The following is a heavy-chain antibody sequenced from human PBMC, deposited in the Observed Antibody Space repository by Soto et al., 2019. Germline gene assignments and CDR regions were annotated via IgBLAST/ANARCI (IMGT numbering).Heavy chain of an antibody. Sequence: QVQLVESGGGVVQPGRSLRLSCAASGFTFSSYAMHWVRQAPGKGLEWVAVISYDGSNKYYADSVKGRFTISRDNSKNTLYLQMNSLRAEDTAVYYCARDPIAARQDLWGSDYWGQGTLVTVSS. J-gene: IGHJ4*02. D-gene: IGHD6-6*01. CDR1: GFTFSSYA. CDR3: ARDPIAARQDLWGSDY. CDR2: ISYDGSNK. V-gene: IGHV3-30-3*01.